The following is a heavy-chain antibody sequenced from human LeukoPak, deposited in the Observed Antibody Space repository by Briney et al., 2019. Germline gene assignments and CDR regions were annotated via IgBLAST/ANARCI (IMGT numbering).Heavy chain of an antibody. CDR1: GFTFSSYG. CDR2: ISYDGSNK. D-gene: IGHD3-3*01. J-gene: IGHJ5*02. Sequence: GGSLRLSCAASGFTFSSYGMHWVRQAPGKGLEWVAVISYDGSNKYYADSVKGRFTISRDNSKNTLYLQMNSLRGEDTALYYCAKTPTYNDFPWGQGTLVTVSS. V-gene: IGHV3-30*18. CDR3: AKTPTYNDFP.